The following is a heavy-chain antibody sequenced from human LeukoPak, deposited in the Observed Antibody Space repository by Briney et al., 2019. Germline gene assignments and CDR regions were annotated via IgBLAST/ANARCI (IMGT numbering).Heavy chain of an antibody. V-gene: IGHV3-21*01. Sequence: GGSVRLSCAASGFTFSSYSMNWVRQAPGKGLEWVSSISSSSSYIYYADSVKGRFTISRDNAKNSLYLQMNSLRAEDTAVYYCARGQDYYDSSGYYMIVYWGQGTLVTVSS. D-gene: IGHD3-22*01. CDR3: ARGQDYYDSSGYYMIVY. J-gene: IGHJ4*02. CDR1: GFTFSSYS. CDR2: ISSSSSYI.